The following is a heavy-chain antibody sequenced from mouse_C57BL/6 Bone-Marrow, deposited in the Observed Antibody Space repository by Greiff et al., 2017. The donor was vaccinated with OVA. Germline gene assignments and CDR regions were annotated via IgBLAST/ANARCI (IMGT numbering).Heavy chain of an antibody. CDR3: AKESGSSPWYFDV. CDR2: IWRGGST. J-gene: IGHJ1*03. V-gene: IGHV2-5*01. D-gene: IGHD1-1*01. CDR1: GFSLTSYG. Sequence: QVQLKESGPGLVQPSQSLSITCTVSGFSLTSYGVHWVRQSPGKGLEWLGVIWRGGSTDYNAAFMSRLSITKDNSKSQVFFKMNSLQADDTAIYYCAKESGSSPWYFDVWGTGTTVTVSS.